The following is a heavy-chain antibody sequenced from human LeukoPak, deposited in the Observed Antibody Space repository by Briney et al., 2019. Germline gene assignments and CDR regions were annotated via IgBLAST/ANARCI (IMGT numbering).Heavy chain of an antibody. J-gene: IGHJ4*02. CDR3: ARETYYYDSSGYYPLDY. V-gene: IGHV3-11*01. CDR1: GFTLTNYW. Sequence: GGSLRLSCAASGFTLTNYWMGWVRQAPGEGLEWVSYISSSGSTIYYADSVKGRFTISRDNAKNSLYLQMNSLRAEDTAVYYCARETYYYDSSGYYPLDYWGQGTLVTVSS. CDR2: ISSSGSTI. D-gene: IGHD3-22*01.